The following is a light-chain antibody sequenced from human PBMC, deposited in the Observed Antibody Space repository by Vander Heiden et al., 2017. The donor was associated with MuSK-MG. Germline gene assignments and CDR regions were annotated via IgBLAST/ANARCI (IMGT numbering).Light chain of an antibody. CDR2: DAS. Sequence: DIQMTQSPSTLSASIGDKITITCRASQSIVTWLAWYQHKAGKAPKLLIYDASSLESGVPLRFSGSGSGTDFTLTISSLQPDDLATYFCQQVHSCPLTFGGGTKVEIK. CDR3: QQVHSCPLT. J-gene: IGKJ4*01. V-gene: IGKV1-5*01. CDR1: QSIVTW.